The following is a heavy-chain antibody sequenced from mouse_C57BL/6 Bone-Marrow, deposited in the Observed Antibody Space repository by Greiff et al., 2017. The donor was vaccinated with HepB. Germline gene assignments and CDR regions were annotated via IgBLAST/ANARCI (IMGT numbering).Heavy chain of an antibody. V-gene: IGHV5-6*02. CDR2: ISSGGSYT. D-gene: IGHD2-5*01. J-gene: IGHJ1*03. Sequence: EVKLVESGGDLVKPGGSLKLSCAASGFTFSSYGMSWVRQTPDKRLEWVATISSGGSYTYYPDSVKGRFTISRDNAKNTLYLQMSSLKSEDTAMYYCARRSNYVDFDVWGTGTTVTVSS. CDR1: GFTFSSYG. CDR3: ARRSNYVDFDV.